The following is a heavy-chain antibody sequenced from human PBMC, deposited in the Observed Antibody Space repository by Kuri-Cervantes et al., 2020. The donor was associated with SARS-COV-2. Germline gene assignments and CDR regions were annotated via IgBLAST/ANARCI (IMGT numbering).Heavy chain of an antibody. CDR3: ARGVEYYDYVWGSYRSWYFDY. D-gene: IGHD3-16*02. J-gene: IGHJ4*02. V-gene: IGHV1-69*13. CDR1: GYTFTSYG. CDR2: IIPIFGTA. Sequence: SVKVSCKAPGYTFTSYGISWVRQAPGQGLEWMGGIIPIFGTANYAQKFQGRVTITADESTSTAYMELSSLRSEDTAVYYCARGVEYYDYVWGSYRSWYFDYWGQGTLVTVSS.